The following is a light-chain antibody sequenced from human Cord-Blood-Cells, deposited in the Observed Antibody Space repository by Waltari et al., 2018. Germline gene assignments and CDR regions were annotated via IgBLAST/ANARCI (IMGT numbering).Light chain of an antibody. CDR3: QQYNSSTWT. V-gene: IGKV1-5*03. CDR2: KAS. J-gene: IGKJ1*01. CDR1: QSISSW. Sequence: IQMIQDPSTPSASGGERVTITCRASQSISSWLAWYQQKQEKATQLLTYKASSLESGVPSRFSGGGSGKEFTLTSSSLQPDDFATYYFQQYNSSTWTFGQGTKVEIK.